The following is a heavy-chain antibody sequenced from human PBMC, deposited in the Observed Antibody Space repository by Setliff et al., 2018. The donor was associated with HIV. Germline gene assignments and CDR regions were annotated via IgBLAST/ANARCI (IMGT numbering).Heavy chain of an antibody. CDR3: ARGGYRDGYDY. J-gene: IGHJ4*02. CDR2: IYYNGNT. D-gene: IGHD5-18*01. V-gene: IGHV4-59*01. Sequence: SETLSLTCNVSGVSISSYYWSWIRLPPGKGLEWIGTIYYNGNTNYNPSLKSRVTISVDTSKNQLSLKLRSVAAADTAVYYCARGGYRDGYDYWGQGTLVTVSS. CDR1: GVSISSYY.